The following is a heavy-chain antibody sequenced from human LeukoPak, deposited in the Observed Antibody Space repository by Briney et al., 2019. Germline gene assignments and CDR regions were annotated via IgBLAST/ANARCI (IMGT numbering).Heavy chain of an antibody. D-gene: IGHD2-2*01. V-gene: IGHV4-34*01. J-gene: IGHJ5*02. CDR1: GGSFSGYY. Sequence: SETLSLTCAVYGGSFSGYYWSWIRQPPGKGLEWIGEINHSGSTNYNPSLKSRVTISVDTSKNQFSLKLSSVTAADTAVYYCARIDGYCGSTSCPNWFDPWGQGTLVTVSS. CDR2: INHSGST. CDR3: ARIDGYCGSTSCPNWFDP.